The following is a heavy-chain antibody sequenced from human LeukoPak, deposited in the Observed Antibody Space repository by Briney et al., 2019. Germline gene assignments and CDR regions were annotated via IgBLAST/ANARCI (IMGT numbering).Heavy chain of an antibody. CDR3: ARHDSSGPYNAFDI. CDR1: GDSITGYY. D-gene: IGHD3-22*01. J-gene: IGHJ3*02. V-gene: IGHV4-39*01. CDR2: IYYTGNT. Sequence: SETLSLTCTVSGDSITGYYWGWIRQPPGKGLEWIGNIYYTGNTYYNASLKSRVTISVDTSKNHFSLRLSSVTAADTAVYYCARHDSSGPYNAFDIWGQGTMVTVSS.